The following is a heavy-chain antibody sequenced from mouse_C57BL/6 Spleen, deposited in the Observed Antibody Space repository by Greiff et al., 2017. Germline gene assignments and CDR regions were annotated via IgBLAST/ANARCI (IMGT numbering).Heavy chain of an antibody. CDR2: IYPGDGDT. J-gene: IGHJ4*01. D-gene: IGHD1-1*01. CDR3: ARWGYGSSNAMDY. Sequence: QVQLKQSGPELVKPGASVKISCKASGYAFSSSWMNWVKQRPGKGLEWIGRIYPGDGDTNYNGKFKGKATLTADKSSSTAYMQLSSLTSEDSAVYFCARWGYGSSNAMDYWGQGTSVTVSS. CDR1: GYAFSSSW. V-gene: IGHV1-82*01.